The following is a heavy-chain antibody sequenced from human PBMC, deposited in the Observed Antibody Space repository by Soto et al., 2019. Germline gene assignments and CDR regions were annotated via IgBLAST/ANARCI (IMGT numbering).Heavy chain of an antibody. Sequence: PGGSLRLSCTASGFTFNTHWMHWVRQAPGKGLVWVSRIYFDGITTNYADSVKGRLTVSRDNAKNTVYLHVNTLRDEDTAVYYCAKPTGGSYPESRVFDSWGQGTRVTVSS. CDR1: GFTFNTHW. CDR3: AKPTGGSYPESRVFDS. CDR2: IYFDGITT. D-gene: IGHD1-26*01. V-gene: IGHV3-74*01. J-gene: IGHJ4*02.